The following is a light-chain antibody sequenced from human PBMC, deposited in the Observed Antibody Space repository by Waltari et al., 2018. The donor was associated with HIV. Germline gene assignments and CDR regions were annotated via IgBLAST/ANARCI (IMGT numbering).Light chain of an antibody. CDR1: SSDIGGYDY. J-gene: IGLJ2*01. CDR3: SAYTSISTLAV. V-gene: IGLV2-14*01. Sequence: QSALTQPASVSGSPGQSITISCTGTSSDIGGYDYVSWYQQHPGKAHTLMIYGGSRRPAGVSNRFSGSRSGNTASLTIAGLQAEDEADYYCSAYTSISTLAVFGGGTKLTVL. CDR2: GGS.